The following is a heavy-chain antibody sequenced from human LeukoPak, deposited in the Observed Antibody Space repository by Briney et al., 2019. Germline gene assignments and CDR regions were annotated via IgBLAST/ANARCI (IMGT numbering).Heavy chain of an antibody. CDR2: IYTSGST. CDR3: ARSSKRGYSGYAPEGYFDY. Sequence: SETLSLTCTVSGGSISSYHWSWIRQPAGKGLEWIGRIYTSGSTNYNPSLKSRVTVSVDTSKNQFSLKLSSVTAADTAVYYCARSSKRGYSGYAPEGYFDYWGQGTLVTVSS. J-gene: IGHJ4*02. V-gene: IGHV4-4*07. D-gene: IGHD5-12*01. CDR1: GGSISSYH.